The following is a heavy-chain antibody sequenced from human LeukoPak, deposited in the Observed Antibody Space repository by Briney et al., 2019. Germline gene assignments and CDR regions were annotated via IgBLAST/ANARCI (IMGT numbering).Heavy chain of an antibody. Sequence: KPSETLSLTCAVYGGSFSGYYWSWIRQPPGKGLEWIGEINHSGSTNYNPSLKSRVTISVDTSKNQFSLKLSSVTAADTAVYYCARGRRYFDWLLPNPYYFDYWGQGTLVTVSS. CDR1: GGSFSGYY. CDR2: INHSGST. D-gene: IGHD3-9*01. CDR3: ARGRRYFDWLLPNPYYFDY. V-gene: IGHV4-34*01. J-gene: IGHJ4*02.